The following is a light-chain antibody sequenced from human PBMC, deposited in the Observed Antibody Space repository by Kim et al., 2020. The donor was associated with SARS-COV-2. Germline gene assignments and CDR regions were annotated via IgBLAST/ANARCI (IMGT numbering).Light chain of an antibody. Sequence: SESPGQTATITCSGDKLGDRFASWYQLKPGQSPVLVIYQDSRRPSGIPERFSGSNSGNTATLTISGTRAMDEADYYCQAWDTKVFGTGTKVTVL. V-gene: IGLV3-1*01. J-gene: IGLJ1*01. CDR2: QDS. CDR1: KLGDRF. CDR3: QAWDTKV.